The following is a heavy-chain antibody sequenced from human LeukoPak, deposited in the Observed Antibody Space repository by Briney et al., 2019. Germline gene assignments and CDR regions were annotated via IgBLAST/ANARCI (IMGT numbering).Heavy chain of an antibody. Sequence: ASVKVSCKASGYTFTSYAMHWVRQAPGQRLEWMGWINAGNGNTKYSQKFQGRVTITRDTSASTAYMELSSLRSEDTAVYYCARGGSSSWYPYYYYYYGMDVWGQGTTVTVSS. CDR1: GYTFTSYA. CDR2: INAGNGNT. D-gene: IGHD6-13*01. J-gene: IGHJ6*02. CDR3: ARGGSSSWYPYYYYYYGMDV. V-gene: IGHV1-3*01.